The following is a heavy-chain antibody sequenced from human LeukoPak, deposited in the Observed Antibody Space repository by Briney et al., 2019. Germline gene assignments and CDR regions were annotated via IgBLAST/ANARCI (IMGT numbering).Heavy chain of an antibody. CDR1: GGSISSYY. CDR2: IYYSGST. Sequence: SETLSLTCTVSGGSISSYYWSWIRQPPGKGLEWIGYIYYSGSTNYNPSLKSRVTISVDTSKNQFSLKLSSVTAADTAVYYCARGASYYDSSGYSYNWFDPWGQGTLVTVSS. CDR3: ARGASYYDSSGYSYNWFDP. D-gene: IGHD3-22*01. V-gene: IGHV4-59*12. J-gene: IGHJ5*02.